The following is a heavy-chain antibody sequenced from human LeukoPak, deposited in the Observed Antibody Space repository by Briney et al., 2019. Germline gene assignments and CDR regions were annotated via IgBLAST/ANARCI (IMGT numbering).Heavy chain of an antibody. J-gene: IGHJ5*02. D-gene: IGHD3-16*01. CDR2: IRSDGSGT. CDR3: ARGGGGYDP. V-gene: IGHV3-74*01. Sequence: XYWVRQPXXXXLVWVSHIRSDGSGTTYPDSVKGRFTISRDNAKNTLYLQMNSLRVEDTALFYFARGGGGYDPWGQGTLVTVSS.